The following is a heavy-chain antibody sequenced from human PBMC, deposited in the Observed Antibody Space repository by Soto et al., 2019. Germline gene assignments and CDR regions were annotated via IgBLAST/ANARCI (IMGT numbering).Heavy chain of an antibody. Sequence: PGESLKISCKGSGYSFTSYWISWVRQMPGKGLEWMGRIDPSDSYTNYSPSFQGHVTISADKSISTAYLQWSSLKASDTAMYYCARQSIVATITHYYYGMDVWGQGTTVTVS. D-gene: IGHD5-12*01. V-gene: IGHV5-10-1*01. CDR2: IDPSDSYT. CDR1: GYSFTSYW. CDR3: ARQSIVATITHYYYGMDV. J-gene: IGHJ6*02.